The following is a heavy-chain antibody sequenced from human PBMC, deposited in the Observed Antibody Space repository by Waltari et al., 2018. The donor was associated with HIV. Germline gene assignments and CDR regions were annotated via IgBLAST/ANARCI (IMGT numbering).Heavy chain of an antibody. J-gene: IGHJ4*02. V-gene: IGHV3-21*01. D-gene: IGHD6-19*01. CDR1: GFTFSTYS. CDR3: ARDGARQWLVQGGFDY. Sequence: EVQLVESGGGLVKPGGSLRLSCAVSGFTFSTYSMSWVRQAPGKGLECVSCISSSSRYIYYADSVKGRFTISRDNAKNSLFLQMDSLRAEDTAVYYCARDGARQWLVQGGFDYWGQGALVTVSS. CDR2: ISSSSRYI.